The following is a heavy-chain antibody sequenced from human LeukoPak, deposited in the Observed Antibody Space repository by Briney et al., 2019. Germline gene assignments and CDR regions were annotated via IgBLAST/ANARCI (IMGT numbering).Heavy chain of an antibody. CDR3: AAQRGASLHDFWSTRLFDP. D-gene: IGHD3-3*01. Sequence: SVKVSCKASGFTFHTSAMQWVRQARGQRLEWIGWIVLGSGNTVYSHKFHDRVIITRDMSTSTVYMELDSLGSEDTAVYYCAAQRGASLHDFWSTRLFDPWGQGTLVTVTS. CDR2: IVLGSGNT. V-gene: IGHV1-58*02. J-gene: IGHJ5*02. CDR1: GFTFHTSA.